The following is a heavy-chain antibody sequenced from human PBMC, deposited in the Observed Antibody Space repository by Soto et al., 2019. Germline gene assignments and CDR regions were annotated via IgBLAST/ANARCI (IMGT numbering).Heavy chain of an antibody. D-gene: IGHD2-2*01. CDR2: IYYTGST. V-gene: IGHV4-59*01. J-gene: IGHJ4*02. CDR1: DGSISGYY. Sequence: PSETLSLTCTVSDGSISGYYWSWIRQPPGKGLEWIGYIYYTGSTNYNPSLKSRVTISVDTSKNQFSLKLSSVTPADTAVYYCAKGSRTSCHPWDLWGKGPRVPVSS. CDR3: AKGSRTSCHPWDL.